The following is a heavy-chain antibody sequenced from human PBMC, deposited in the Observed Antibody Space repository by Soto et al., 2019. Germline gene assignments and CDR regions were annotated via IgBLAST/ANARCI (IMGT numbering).Heavy chain of an antibody. V-gene: IGHV3-30-3*01. CDR2: ISYDGSNK. CDR3: AREEVSDRKHYGMDV. Sequence: QVQLVESGGGVVQPGRSLRLSCAASGFTFSSYAMHWVRQAPGKGLEWVAIISYDGSNKYYADSVKGRFTISRDNSKNTLYLQMNSLRAEDTAVYYCAREEVSDRKHYGMDVWGQGTTVTVSS. D-gene: IGHD1-20*01. J-gene: IGHJ6*02. CDR1: GFTFSSYA.